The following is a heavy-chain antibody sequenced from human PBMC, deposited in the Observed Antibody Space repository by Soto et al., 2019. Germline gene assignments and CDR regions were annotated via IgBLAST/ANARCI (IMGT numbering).Heavy chain of an antibody. J-gene: IGHJ4*02. CDR2: IIPIFGTA. CDR3: ARSPGPNWGSSSGYYFDY. CDR1: GGTFSSYA. Sequence: QVQLVQSGAEVKKPGSSVKVSCKASGGTFSSYAISWVRQAPGQGLEWMGGIIPIFGTANYAQKFQGRVTITGDESTSTAYMELSSLRSEDTAVYYWARSPGPNWGSSSGYYFDYWGQGTLVTVSS. D-gene: IGHD6-13*01. V-gene: IGHV1-69*01.